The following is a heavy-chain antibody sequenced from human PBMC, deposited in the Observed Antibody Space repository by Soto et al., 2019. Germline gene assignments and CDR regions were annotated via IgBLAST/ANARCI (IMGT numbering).Heavy chain of an antibody. J-gene: IGHJ6*03. D-gene: IGHD6-25*01. CDR1: GYSISSYY. CDR3: ARRHCEYSSGLYYYYYMDV. CDR2: IYYSGGT. V-gene: IGHV4-59*08. Sequence: SETLSLTCSVFGYSISSYYWSWVRQPPGKGLEWIGYIYYSGGTNYNPSLKSRVTISVDTSKNQFSLKLSSVTAADTAVYYCARRHCEYSSGLYYYYYMDVWGKGTTVTVSS.